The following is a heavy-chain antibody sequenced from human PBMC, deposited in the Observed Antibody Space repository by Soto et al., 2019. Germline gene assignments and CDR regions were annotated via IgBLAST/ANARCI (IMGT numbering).Heavy chain of an antibody. V-gene: IGHV2-5*01. CDR3: AHTNLAAAGIIAFDM. D-gene: IGHD6-13*01. J-gene: IGHJ3*02. CDR1: GFSLTTSGVG. CDR2: MYWNDDK. Sequence: QITLKESGPTLEKPTQTLTLTCTFSGFSLTTSGVGVGWIRQPPGKALEWLALMYWNDDKRYSPSLKSRLTIIKVTSKNQVVLTMTNVDPEDTATYYCAHTNLAAAGIIAFDMWGQGTLVTVSS.